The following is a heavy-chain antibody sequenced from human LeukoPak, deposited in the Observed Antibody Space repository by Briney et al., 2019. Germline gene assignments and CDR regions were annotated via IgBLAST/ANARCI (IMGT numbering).Heavy chain of an antibody. V-gene: IGHV7-4-1*02. D-gene: IGHD4-23*01. J-gene: IGHJ4*02. CDR2: INTNTGNP. Sequence: GASVKASCKASGYTFTSYTMNWVRQAPGQGLEWMGWINTNTGNPTYAQDFTGRFVFSLDTSVSTAYLQISNLKAEDTAVYYCAREVAPGGFDYWGQGTLVTVSS. CDR1: GYTFTSYT. CDR3: AREVAPGGFDY.